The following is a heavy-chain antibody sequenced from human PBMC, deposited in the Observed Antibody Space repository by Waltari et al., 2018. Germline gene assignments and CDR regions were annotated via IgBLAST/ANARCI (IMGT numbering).Heavy chain of an antibody. V-gene: IGHV3-53*01. J-gene: IGHJ4*02. CDR3: AREFRGTAAAGYFDY. Sequence: EVQLVESGGGLIQPGGSLRLSCAASGFTVSSNYMSWVRQAPGKGLEWVSVIYSGGRTYYADSVKGRITISRDNSKNTLYLQMNSLRAEDTAVYYCAREFRGTAAAGYFDYWGQGTLVTVSS. D-gene: IGHD6-13*01. CDR2: IYSGGRT. CDR1: GFTVSSNY.